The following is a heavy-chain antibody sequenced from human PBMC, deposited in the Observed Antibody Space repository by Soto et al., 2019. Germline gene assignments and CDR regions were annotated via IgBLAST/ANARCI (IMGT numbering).Heavy chain of an antibody. CDR1: GFTFSSYA. CDR2: ISGSAGST. J-gene: IGHJ4*02. D-gene: IGHD3-16*01. V-gene: IGHV3-23*01. Sequence: EVQLLESGGGLVQPGGSLRLSCAASGFTFSSYAMSWVRQAPGKGLEWVSAISGSAGSTYYADSVKGRFTISRDNSKNTLYLQMNSLRAEDTAVFYCPKELWPYLPAGGEFDSWGQGTLVTVSS. CDR3: PKELWPYLPAGGEFDS.